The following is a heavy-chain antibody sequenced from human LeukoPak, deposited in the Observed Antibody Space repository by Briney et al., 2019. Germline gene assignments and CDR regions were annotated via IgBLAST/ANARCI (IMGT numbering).Heavy chain of an antibody. CDR3: ARQGTYYDILTGYTPNRVDY. Sequence: SETLSLTCTVSGGSISSSSYYWGWIRQPPGKGLEWIGSIYYSGSTYYNPSLKSRVTISVDTSKNQFSLKLSSVTAADTAVYYCARQGTYYDILTGYTPNRVDYWSQGTLVTVSS. CDR1: GGSISSSSYY. V-gene: IGHV4-39*01. J-gene: IGHJ4*02. D-gene: IGHD3-9*01. CDR2: IYYSGST.